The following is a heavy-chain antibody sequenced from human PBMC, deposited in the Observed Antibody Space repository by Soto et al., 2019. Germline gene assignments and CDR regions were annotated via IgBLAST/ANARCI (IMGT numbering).Heavy chain of an antibody. D-gene: IGHD3-10*01. CDR2: IYYSGST. Sequence: QVQLQESGPGLVKPSETLSLTCTVSGGSVSSGSYYWSWIRQPPGKGLEWIGYIYYSGSTNYNPSLKSRVPISVDTSKNQFALKLSSVTAADTAVYYCASVPYGNVWGQGTTVTVSS. V-gene: IGHV4-61*01. J-gene: IGHJ6*02. CDR3: ASVPYGNV. CDR1: GGSVSSGSYY.